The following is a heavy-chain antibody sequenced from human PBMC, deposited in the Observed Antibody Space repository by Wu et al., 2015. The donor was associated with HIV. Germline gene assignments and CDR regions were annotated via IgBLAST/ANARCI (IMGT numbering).Heavy chain of an antibody. CDR1: GGTFSSYA. V-gene: IGHV1-69*13. CDR3: ARVFEDSSGYYSWFDP. CDR2: HPYSLVQ. D-gene: IGHD3-22*01. Sequence: QVQLVQSGAEVKKPGSSVKVSCKASGGTFSSYAISWVRQGPWTRALSGWERNHPYSLVQQTNAQMFQDRVTITADESTTTAYMELSSLRSEDTAVYYCARVFEDSSGYYSWFDPSGEEPSSTVSS. J-gene: IGHJ5*02.